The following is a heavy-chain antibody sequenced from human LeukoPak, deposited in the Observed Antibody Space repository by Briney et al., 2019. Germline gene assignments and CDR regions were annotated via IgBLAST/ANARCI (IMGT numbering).Heavy chain of an antibody. J-gene: IGHJ6*02. CDR1: GYTFTGYY. D-gene: IGHD2-2*01. V-gene: IGHV1-2*02. CDR3: AREAPDCSSTSCYVLGYYYYGMDV. Sequence: ASVKVSCKASGYTFTGYYMHWVRQAPGQGLEWMGWINPNSGGTNYAQKFQGRVTMTRDTSISTAYMELSRLRSDDTAVYYCAREAPDCSSTSCYVLGYYYYGMDVWGQGTTVTVSS. CDR2: INPNSGGT.